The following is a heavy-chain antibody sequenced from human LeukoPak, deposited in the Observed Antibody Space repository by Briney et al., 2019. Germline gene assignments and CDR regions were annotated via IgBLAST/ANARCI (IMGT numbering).Heavy chain of an antibody. CDR2: INPSGGST. CDR1: GYTFTSYY. V-gene: IGHV1-46*01. Sequence: ASVKVSCKASGYTFTSYYMHWVRQAPGQGLEWMGIINPSGGSTSYAQKFQGRVTMTRDTSTTTVYMELSSLRSEDTAVYYCARTRPNIVVVPAAGAFDIWGQGTMVTVSS. D-gene: IGHD2-2*01. J-gene: IGHJ3*02. CDR3: ARTRPNIVVVPAAGAFDI.